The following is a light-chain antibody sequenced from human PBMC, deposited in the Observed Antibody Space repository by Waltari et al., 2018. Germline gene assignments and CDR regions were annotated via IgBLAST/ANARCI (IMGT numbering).Light chain of an antibody. V-gene: IGLV3-19*01. CDR3: NSRDSSGNHLI. CDR2: GKN. CDR1: SLSSQH. J-gene: IGLJ2*01. Sequence: SSELTQDPPVSVALGQTVSIPCQRDSLSSQHERWDQQKQGQAPVLVIYGKNNRPSGIPDRFSGSSSGNTASLTITGAQAEDEADYYCNSRDSSGNHLIFGGGTKLTVL.